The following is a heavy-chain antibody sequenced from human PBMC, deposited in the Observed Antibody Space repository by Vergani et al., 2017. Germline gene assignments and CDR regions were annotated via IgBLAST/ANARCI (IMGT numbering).Heavy chain of an antibody. CDR2: IYHTGNT. CDR3: ARRMPAMAFDF. D-gene: IGHD5-24*01. CDR1: GYSINSGYY. Sequence: QVQLQETGPGLVKTSETLSLTCAVSGYSINSGYYWGWIRQPPGKGLELIALIYHTGNTYYNPSLRSRLTISLDPSKNKFSLRLASVTAADTALYYCARRMPAMAFDFWGQGTLVTVSS. V-gene: IGHV4-38-2*01. J-gene: IGHJ4*02.